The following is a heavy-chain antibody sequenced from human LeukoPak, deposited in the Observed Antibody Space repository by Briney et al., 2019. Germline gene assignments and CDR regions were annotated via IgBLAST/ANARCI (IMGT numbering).Heavy chain of an antibody. J-gene: IGHJ4*02. CDR3: ARGGYSSSSPFDY. D-gene: IGHD6-6*01. V-gene: IGHV4-38-2*02. CDR2: IYHSGST. CDR1: GYSISSGYY. Sequence: PSETLSLTCTVSGYSISSGYYWGWIRQPPGKGLEWIGSIYHSGSTYYNPSLKSRVTISVDTSKNQFSLKLSSVTAADRAVYYCARGGYSSSSPFDYWGQGTLVTVSS.